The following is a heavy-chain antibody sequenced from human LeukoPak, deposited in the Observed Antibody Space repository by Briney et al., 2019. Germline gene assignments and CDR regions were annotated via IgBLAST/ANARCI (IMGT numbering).Heavy chain of an antibody. CDR2: IHYSGST. J-gene: IGHJ4*02. CDR3: ARDGTGYAVFDY. Sequence: PSETLSLTCTVSGGSISSSSHYWGWIRQPPGKGLEWIGYIHYSGSTYYNPSLKSQITISVDTSKNQFSLKLYSVTAADTAVYYCARDGTGYAVFDYWGQGTLVTVSS. V-gene: IGHV4-30-4*08. D-gene: IGHD5-12*01. CDR1: GGSISSSSHY.